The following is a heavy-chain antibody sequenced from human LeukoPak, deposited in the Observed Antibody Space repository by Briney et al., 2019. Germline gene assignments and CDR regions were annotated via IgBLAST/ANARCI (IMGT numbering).Heavy chain of an antibody. V-gene: IGHV3-9*01. J-gene: IGHJ4*02. D-gene: IGHD6-19*01. CDR1: GFTFDDYS. CDR2: ISWNSGRI. Sequence: GGSLRLSCAASGFTFDDYSMHWVRQAPGKGLELVSGISWNSGRIGYADSVQGRFTISRDNAKNSLYLHMNSLRAEDTALYYCAKDVVSDSIAVAGLDYWGQGNLVNVSS. CDR3: AKDVVSDSIAVAGLDY.